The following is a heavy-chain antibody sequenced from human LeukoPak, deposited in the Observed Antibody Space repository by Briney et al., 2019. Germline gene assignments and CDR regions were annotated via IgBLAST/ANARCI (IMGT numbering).Heavy chain of an antibody. Sequence: PGGSLRLSCAASGFTFSSYSMNWVRQAPGKGLEWVSSISSSSSYIYYADSVKGRFTISRDNSKNTMYLQMNSLRAEDTAVYYCAKDGGIAAAGTSVYFDHWGQGTLVTVSS. CDR1: GFTFSSYS. CDR2: ISSSSSYI. CDR3: AKDGGIAAAGTSVYFDH. D-gene: IGHD6-13*01. J-gene: IGHJ4*02. V-gene: IGHV3-21*04.